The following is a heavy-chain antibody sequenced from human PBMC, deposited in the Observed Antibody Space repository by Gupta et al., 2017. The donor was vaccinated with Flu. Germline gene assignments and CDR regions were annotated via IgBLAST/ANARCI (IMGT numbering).Heavy chain of an antibody. V-gene: IGHV3-48*03. CDR1: GFTFSYFE. CDR2: ISSTGSTI. Sequence: EQLVESGGGSVQPGGSLRLSCKASGFTFSYFEMNWVRQAPGKGLEWVSYISSTGSTIYYADSVRGRFTISRDNAKDSLYLQMDGLRVEDTAAYYCARDVSPGYSDYENGFDIWGQGTLVSVSS. D-gene: IGHD4-11*01. CDR3: ARDVSPGYSDYENGFDI. J-gene: IGHJ3*02.